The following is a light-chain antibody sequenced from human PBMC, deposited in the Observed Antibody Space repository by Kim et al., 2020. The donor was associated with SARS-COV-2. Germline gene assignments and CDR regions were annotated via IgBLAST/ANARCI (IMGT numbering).Light chain of an antibody. V-gene: IGKV1-39*01. CDR3: QQSYSTPWLT. J-gene: IGKJ4*01. CDR1: QSIGTR. CDR2: AAS. Sequence: IQMTQSPSSLAASVGDRVSIACRASQSIGTRLNWYQQRPGKGPKLLIYAASTLKRGVPSRFSGTGSGTDFALTISSLQPEDFATYYCQQSYSTPWLTFGGGTKVDIK.